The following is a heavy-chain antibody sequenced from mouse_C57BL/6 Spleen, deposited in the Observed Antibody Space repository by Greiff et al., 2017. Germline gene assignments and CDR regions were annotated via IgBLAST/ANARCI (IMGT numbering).Heavy chain of an antibody. CDR3: ALSSARDY. D-gene: IGHD1-1*01. Sequence: EVKLQESGAELVKPGASVKLSCTASGFNITDYYMHWVKQRTEQGLEWIGGIDPEDGETKYDPKFQGKATITADTSSNTAYLQLSSLTSEDTAVXYCALSSARDYWGQGTSVTVSS. V-gene: IGHV14-2*01. CDR2: IDPEDGET. CDR1: GFNITDYY. J-gene: IGHJ4*01.